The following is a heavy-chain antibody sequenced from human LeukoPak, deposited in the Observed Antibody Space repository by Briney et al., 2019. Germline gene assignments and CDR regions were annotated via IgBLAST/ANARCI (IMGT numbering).Heavy chain of an antibody. CDR2: IYSGGST. J-gene: IGHJ3*02. D-gene: IGHD1-26*01. Sequence: PGGSLRLSCAASGFTVSSNYMSWVRQAPGKGLEWVSVIYSGGSTYYADSVKGRFTISRDNSKNTLYLQMNSLRAEDTAVYYCARSRDYSGSYNDTFDIWGRGTMVTVSS. V-gene: IGHV3-53*01. CDR1: GFTVSSNY. CDR3: ARSRDYSGSYNDTFDI.